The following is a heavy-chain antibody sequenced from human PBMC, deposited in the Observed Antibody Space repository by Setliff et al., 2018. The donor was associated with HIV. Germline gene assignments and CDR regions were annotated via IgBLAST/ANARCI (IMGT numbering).Heavy chain of an antibody. J-gene: IGHJ4*02. CDR1: GGTFSSYA. CDR2: IIPIFGTA. Sequence: SVKVSCKASGGTFSSYAISWVRQAPGQGLEWMGRIIPIFGTANYAQKFQGRVTITADKSTSTAYMELSSLRSEDTAVYYCARGVTLIRGPLEVWGFDSWGQGSLVTVSS. V-gene: IGHV1-69*06. CDR3: ARGVTLIRGPLEVWGFDS. D-gene: IGHD3-10*01.